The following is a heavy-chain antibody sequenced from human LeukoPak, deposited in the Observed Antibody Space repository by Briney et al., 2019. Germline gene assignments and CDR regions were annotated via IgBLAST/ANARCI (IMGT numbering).Heavy chain of an antibody. V-gene: IGHV4-4*09. CDR2: IYTSGST. CDR1: GGSFDSKY. D-gene: IGHD4-11*01. CDR3: ANYIRIVHCYKDV. Sequence: SETLSLTCSVSGGSFDSKYWSWIRQPPGKGLDWIGYIYTSGSTNFKPSLRSRVAMSINTSKNHFPLKVYSVTAADTAVYYCANYIRIVHCYKDVWGKGTTVIASS. J-gene: IGHJ6*03.